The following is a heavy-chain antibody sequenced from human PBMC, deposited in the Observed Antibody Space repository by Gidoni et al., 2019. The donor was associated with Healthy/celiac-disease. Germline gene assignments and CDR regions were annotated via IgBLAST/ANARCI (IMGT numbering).Heavy chain of an antibody. Sequence: QVQLVQSGAEVKKPGASVKVSCKVSGYTLTELSMHWVRQAPGKGLEWMGGVDPEDGETIYAQKFQGRVTMTEDTSTDTAYMELSSLRSEDTAVYYCATPLVVPAAMWRLGYYYGMDVWGQGTTVTVSS. CDR2: VDPEDGET. CDR1: GYTLTELS. D-gene: IGHD2-2*01. V-gene: IGHV1-24*01. CDR3: ATPLVVPAAMWRLGYYYGMDV. J-gene: IGHJ6*02.